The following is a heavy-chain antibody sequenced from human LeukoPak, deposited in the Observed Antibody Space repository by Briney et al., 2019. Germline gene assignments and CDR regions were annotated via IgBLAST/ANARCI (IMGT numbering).Heavy chain of an antibody. CDR2: INHSGST. J-gene: IGHJ4*02. Sequence: SETLSLTCAVYGGSFSGYYWSWIRQPPGKGLEWIGEINHSGSTNYNPSLKSRVTISVDTSKNQFSLKLSSVTAADTALYYCARIKPGYCSSTSCPNFDYWGQGTLVTVSS. CDR1: GGSFSGYY. CDR3: ARIKPGYCSSTSCPNFDY. V-gene: IGHV4-34*01. D-gene: IGHD2-2*01.